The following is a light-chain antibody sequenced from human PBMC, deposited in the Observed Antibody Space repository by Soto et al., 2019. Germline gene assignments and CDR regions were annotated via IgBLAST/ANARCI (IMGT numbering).Light chain of an antibody. V-gene: IGKV1-39*01. J-gene: IGKJ5*01. CDR2: AAS. CDR3: QQGYSTIT. CDR1: QSIYTY. Sequence: DIQMTKSPSSLSASVRDRVTITCRSSQSIYTYLNWYQQRLGEAPKVLIYAASTLQDGIPSRFSGSGSGTDFTLTIRGLLPEDFATYYCQQGYSTITFGQGTRLEIK.